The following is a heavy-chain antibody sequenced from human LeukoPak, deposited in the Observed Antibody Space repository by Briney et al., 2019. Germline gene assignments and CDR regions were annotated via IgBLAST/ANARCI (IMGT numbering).Heavy chain of an antibody. J-gene: IGHJ6*02. V-gene: IGHV1-18*01. CDR2: ISAYNGNT. CDR3: ARDRDCSSTSCYYYYYGMDV. CDR1: GGTFSSYA. Sequence: GASVKVSCKASGGTFSSYAISWVRQAPGQGLEWMGWISAYNGNTNYAQKLQGRVTMTTDTSTSTAYMELRSLRSDDTAVYYCARDRDCSSTSCYYYYYGMDVWGQGTTVTVSS. D-gene: IGHD2-2*01.